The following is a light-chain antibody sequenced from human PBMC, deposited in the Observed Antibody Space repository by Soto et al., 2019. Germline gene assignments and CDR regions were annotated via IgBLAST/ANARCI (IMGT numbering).Light chain of an antibody. CDR1: QSVSTY. CDR3: QHRSNWPRT. V-gene: IGKV3-11*01. CDR2: DAS. Sequence: EIILTQSPDTLSLSPGARAPLSCRASQSVSTYLMWYQKKPGQPPRLIIYDASNRATGIPARFSGSGSGTDFTLTISSLEPEDFAVYYCQHRSNWPRTFGQGTKVDIK. J-gene: IGKJ1*01.